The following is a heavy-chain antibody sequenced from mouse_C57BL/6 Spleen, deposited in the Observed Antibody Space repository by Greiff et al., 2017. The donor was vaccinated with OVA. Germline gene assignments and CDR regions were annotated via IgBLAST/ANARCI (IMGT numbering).Heavy chain of an antibody. CDR3: ARGSNSWYFDF. CDR1: GYTFTSYW. D-gene: IGHD2-5*01. CDR2: IDPSDSYT. J-gene: IGHJ1*03. Sequence: QVQLQQPGAELVMPGASVKLSCKASGYTFTSYWMHWVKQRPGQGLEWIGEIDPSDSYTNYNQKFKGKSTLTVDKSSSTAYMQLSSLTSEDSAVYYCARGSNSWYFDFWGTGTTVTVSS. V-gene: IGHV1-69*01.